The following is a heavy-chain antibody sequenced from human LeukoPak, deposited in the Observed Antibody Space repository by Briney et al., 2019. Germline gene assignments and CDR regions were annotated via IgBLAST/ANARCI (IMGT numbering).Heavy chain of an antibody. D-gene: IGHD6-19*01. Sequence: ASVKVSCKASGYSFTSYGIRWVRQAPGQGLEWMGWISAYNGNTNYAQKLQGRVTMTTDTSTSTAYMELRSLRSDDTAVYYCARGSSGWPPQGYWGQGTLVTVSS. V-gene: IGHV1-18*04. J-gene: IGHJ4*02. CDR3: ARGSSGWPPQGY. CDR2: ISAYNGNT. CDR1: GYSFTSYG.